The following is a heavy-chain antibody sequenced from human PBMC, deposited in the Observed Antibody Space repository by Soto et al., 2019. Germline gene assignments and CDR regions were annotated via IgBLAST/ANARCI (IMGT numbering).Heavy chain of an antibody. CDR3: ARGPSWFGEPNNWFDP. D-gene: IGHD3-10*01. J-gene: IGHJ5*02. Sequence: ETLSLTCTVSGGSVSSGSYYWSWIRQPPGKGLEWIGYIYYSGSTNYNPSLKSRVTISVDTSKNQFSLKLSSVTAADTAVYYCARGPSWFGEPNNWFDPWGQGTLVTVSS. CDR1: GGSVSSGSYY. V-gene: IGHV4-61*01. CDR2: IYYSGST.